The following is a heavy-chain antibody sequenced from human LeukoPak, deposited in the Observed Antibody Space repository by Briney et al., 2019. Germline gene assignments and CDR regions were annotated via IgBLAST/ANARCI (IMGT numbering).Heavy chain of an antibody. CDR2: ISAYNGST. CDR1: GYTFTSYG. V-gene: IGHV1-18*01. Sequence: ASVKVFCKASGYTFTSYGISWVRQAPGQGLEWMGWISAYNGSTNYAQKLQGRVTMTTDTSTSTAYMELRSLRSDDTAVYYCAYSGSLVRSMDVWGQGTTVTVSS. D-gene: IGHD1-26*01. CDR3: AYSGSLVRSMDV. J-gene: IGHJ6*02.